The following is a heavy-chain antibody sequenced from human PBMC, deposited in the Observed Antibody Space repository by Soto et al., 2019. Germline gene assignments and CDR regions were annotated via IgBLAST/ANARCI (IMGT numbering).Heavy chain of an antibody. Sequence: GGSLRLSCAASGFTFSTYAMHWVRQAPGKGLEWVAVIWYDGSKIYYADSVMGRFTISRDNSKNTLDLQMNSLRAEDTAVYYCARGGYEQDSGSDYYGMDVWGQGTKVTVSS. J-gene: IGHJ6*02. V-gene: IGHV3-33*01. CDR1: GFTFSTYA. D-gene: IGHD5-18*01. CDR2: IWYDGSKI. CDR3: ARGGYEQDSGSDYYGMDV.